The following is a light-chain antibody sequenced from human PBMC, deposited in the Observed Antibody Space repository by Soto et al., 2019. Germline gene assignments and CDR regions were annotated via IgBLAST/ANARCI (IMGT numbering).Light chain of an antibody. Sequence: EILMTQSPATLSVSPGERVTLSCRASQSVDSNLAWYQQKPGQAPRLLIYGASTRATGISARFSGSGSGTEFTLTISSLQSDDFGVYYCQQYNNWWTFGQGTKVDIK. V-gene: IGKV3-15*01. CDR2: GAS. J-gene: IGKJ1*01. CDR1: QSVDSN. CDR3: QQYNNWWT.